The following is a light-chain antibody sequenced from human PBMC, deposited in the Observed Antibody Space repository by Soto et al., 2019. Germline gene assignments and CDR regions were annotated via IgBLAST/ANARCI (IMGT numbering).Light chain of an antibody. J-gene: IGKJ5*01. V-gene: IGKV3-11*01. CDR3: KQRKHWPLT. CDR2: DAS. Sequence: EVVLPPSPATLSFSPGEISPLSFIASQSIGSLLGWYQHKPGQAPRLVIFDASNRATGVPARFSGSGSGTDFTLTIGSLEPEDVAVYYCKQRKHWPLTCGHGKRLELK. CDR1: QSIGSL.